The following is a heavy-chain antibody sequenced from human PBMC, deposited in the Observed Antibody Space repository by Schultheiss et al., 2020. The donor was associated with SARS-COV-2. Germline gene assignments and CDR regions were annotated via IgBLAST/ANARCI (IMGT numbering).Heavy chain of an antibody. J-gene: IGHJ4*02. Sequence: SETLSLTCTVSGGSISSGGYYWSWIRQHPGKGLEWIGYIYYRGSTYYNPSLKSRVTISVDTSKNQFSLKLSSVTAADTAVYYCARGRGVDTAKFDYWGQGTLVTVSS. V-gene: IGHV4-31*03. D-gene: IGHD5-18*01. CDR3: ARGRGVDTAKFDY. CDR1: GGSISSGGYY. CDR2: IYYRGST.